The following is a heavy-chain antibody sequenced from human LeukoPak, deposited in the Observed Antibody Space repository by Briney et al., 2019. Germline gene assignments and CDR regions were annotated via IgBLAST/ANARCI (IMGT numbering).Heavy chain of an antibody. J-gene: IGHJ4*02. Sequence: KASETLSLTCAVYGGSFSGYYWSWIRQPPGKGLEWIGEINHSGSTNYNPSLKSRVTISVDTSKNQFSLKLSSVTAADTAVYYCARRKCAYYPRYYFDYWGQGTLVTVSS. V-gene: IGHV4-34*01. D-gene: IGHD2-21*01. CDR2: INHSGST. CDR3: ARRKCAYYPRYYFDY. CDR1: GGSFSGYY.